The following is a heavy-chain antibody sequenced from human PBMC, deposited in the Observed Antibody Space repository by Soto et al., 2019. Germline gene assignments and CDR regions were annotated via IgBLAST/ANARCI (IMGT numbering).Heavy chain of an antibody. J-gene: IGHJ4*02. CDR2: INNSGST. D-gene: IGHD6-13*01. V-gene: IGHV4-34*01. Sequence: QVQLQQWGAGLLKPSETLSLTCAVYGGSFSGYYWSWIRQPPGKGLEWIGEINNSGSTNYNPSLKSRVTISVDTSKNQFSLKLSSVTAADTAVDYCSRAVAGISDYWGQGTLVTVSS. CDR3: SRAVAGISDY. CDR1: GGSFSGYY.